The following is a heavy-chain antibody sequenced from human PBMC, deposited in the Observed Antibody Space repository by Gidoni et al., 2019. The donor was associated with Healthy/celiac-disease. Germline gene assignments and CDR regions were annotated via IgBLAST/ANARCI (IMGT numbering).Heavy chain of an antibody. D-gene: IGHD3-10*01. V-gene: IGHV3-30*14. CDR1: GFTFSTHA. J-gene: IGHJ5*02. CDR2: ISYDGSNK. Sequence: HVQLVESGRGVVQPGRPLRLSCAVSGFTFSTHAMHWVRQVPGKGLGRVAVISYDGSNKYYADSVKGRFTISRDNSKNTLYLQTNSLRAEDTAVYYCARDTPDYGSGPLGWFDPWGQGTLVTVSS. CDR3: ARDTPDYGSGPLGWFDP.